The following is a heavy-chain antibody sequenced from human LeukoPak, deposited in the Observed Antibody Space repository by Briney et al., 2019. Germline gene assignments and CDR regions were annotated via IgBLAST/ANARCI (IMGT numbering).Heavy chain of an antibody. CDR1: GGSFSGYY. V-gene: IGHV4-34*01. CDR2: INHSGST. J-gene: IGHJ4*02. Sequence: PSETLSLTCAVYGGSFSGYYWSWIRQPPGKWLEWIGEINHSGSTNYNPSLKSRVTISVDTSKNQFSLKLSSVTAADTAVYYCARGGTDKLLWFGELLYRAIDYWGQGTLVTVSS. CDR3: ARGGTDKLLWFGELLYRAIDY. D-gene: IGHD3-10*01.